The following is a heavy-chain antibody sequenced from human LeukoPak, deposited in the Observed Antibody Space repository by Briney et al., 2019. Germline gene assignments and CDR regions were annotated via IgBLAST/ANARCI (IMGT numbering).Heavy chain of an antibody. V-gene: IGHV3-66*02. CDR3: AKGGGYEAQYYYYYLDV. D-gene: IGHD5-12*01. CDR2: IYSGGST. Sequence: GGSLRLSCAASEFSVGSNYMTWVRQAPGKGLEWVSLIYSGGSTYYADSVKGRFTISRDNSKNTLYLQMKGLRAEDTAVYYCAKGGGYEAQYYYYYLDVWGKGTTVTISS. J-gene: IGHJ6*03. CDR1: EFSVGSNY.